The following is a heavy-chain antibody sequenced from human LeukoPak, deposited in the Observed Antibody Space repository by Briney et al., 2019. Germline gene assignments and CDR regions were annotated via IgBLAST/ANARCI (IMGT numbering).Heavy chain of an antibody. CDR2: ISGSGGST. J-gene: IGHJ6*03. CDR1: GFTFSSYA. D-gene: IGHD4-17*01. V-gene: IGHV3-23*01. CDR3: AKYWGAYGDYRGRYMDV. Sequence: GGSLRLSCAASGFTFSSYAMSWVRQAPGKGLEWVSVISGSGGSTYYGDSVKGRFTISRDNSKNTLYPQMNSLRAEDTAVYYCAKYWGAYGDYRGRYMDVWGKGTTVTVSS.